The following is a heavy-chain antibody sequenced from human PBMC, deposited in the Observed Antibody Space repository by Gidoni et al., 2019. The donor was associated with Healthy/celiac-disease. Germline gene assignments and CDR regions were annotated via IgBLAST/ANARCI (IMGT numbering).Heavy chain of an antibody. CDR3: AKDVLYGDYGDWYCDY. D-gene: IGHD4-17*01. CDR2: ISGSGGTT. Sequence: LRLSCAASRFTFITYAMSWVRQAPGKGLEWVSGISGSGGTTYYAEPVKGRFTIDRDNSKNTLYLQMNSLRAEDTAIYYCAKDVLYGDYGDWYCDYWGQGSLVTVSS. V-gene: IGHV3-23*01. J-gene: IGHJ4*02. CDR1: RFTFITYA.